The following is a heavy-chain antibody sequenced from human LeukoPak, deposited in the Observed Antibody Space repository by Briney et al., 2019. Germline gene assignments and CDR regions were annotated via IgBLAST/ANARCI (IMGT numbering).Heavy chain of an antibody. J-gene: IGHJ3*01. D-gene: IGHD1-14*01. CDR3: ARILTGGAFDV. CDR2: IYTSGST. CDR1: GGSISSGSYY. Sequence: PSETLSLTCTVSGGSISSGSYYWSWIRQPAGKGLEWIGRIYTSGSTNYNPSLKSRVTISVDTSKNQFSLKLSSVTAADTAVYFCARILTGGAFDVWGHGAMVIVSS. V-gene: IGHV4-61*02.